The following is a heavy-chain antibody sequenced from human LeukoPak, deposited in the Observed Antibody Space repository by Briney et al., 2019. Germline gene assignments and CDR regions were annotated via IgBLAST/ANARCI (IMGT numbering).Heavy chain of an antibody. J-gene: IGHJ6*02. D-gene: IGHD3-22*01. V-gene: IGHV4-34*01. CDR2: INHSGST. Sequence: SETLSLTCAVYGGSFSGYYWSWIRQPPGKGLEWIGEINHSGSTNYNPSLKSRVTISVDTSKNQFSLKLSSVTAADTAVYYCASLVIGSGCYYYYGMDVWGQGTTVTVSS. CDR3: ASLVIGSGCYYYYGMDV. CDR1: GGSFSGYY.